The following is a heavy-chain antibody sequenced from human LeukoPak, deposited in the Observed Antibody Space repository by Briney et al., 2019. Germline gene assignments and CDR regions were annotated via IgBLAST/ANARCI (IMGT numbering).Heavy chain of an antibody. CDR1: GFTFSSYS. V-gene: IGHV3-21*01. J-gene: IGHJ4*02. D-gene: IGHD5-12*01. CDR2: ISSSSYI. Sequence: TGGSLRLSCAASGFTFSSYSMNWVRQAPGKGLEWVSSISSSSYIYYADSVKGRFTISRDNAKNSLYLQMNSLRAEDTAVYYCARDGYSGYDGDYWGQGTLVTVSS. CDR3: ARDGYSGYDGDY.